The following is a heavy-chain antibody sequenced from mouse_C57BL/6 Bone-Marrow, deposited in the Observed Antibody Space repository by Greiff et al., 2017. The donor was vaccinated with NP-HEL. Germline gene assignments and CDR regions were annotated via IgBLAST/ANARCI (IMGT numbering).Heavy chain of an antibody. Sequence: VKLQESGPGLVKPSQSLFLTCSITGFPITSGYYWFWIRQPPGKPLEWMGYITHSGETYYNPSLQSPISITRETSKNQFFLQLNSVTTEDTAMYYGAGDYDGYWYFDVWGTGTTVTVSS. V-gene: IGHV12-3*01. CDR1: GFPITSGYY. D-gene: IGHD2-3*01. CDR2: ITHSGET. CDR3: AGDYDGYWYFDV. J-gene: IGHJ1*03.